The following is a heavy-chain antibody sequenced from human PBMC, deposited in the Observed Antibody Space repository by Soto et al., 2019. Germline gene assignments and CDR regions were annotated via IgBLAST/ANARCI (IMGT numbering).Heavy chain of an antibody. CDR3: AKDHGMDV. J-gene: IGHJ6*02. Sequence: EVQLVESGGGLVKPGGSLRLSCISSGFTFRTYTMNWVRQAPGKGLEWVSGIRGFSPYTFYADSVKGRFTISRDNSKNTVFLQMNSLRAEDTAVYYCAKDHGMDVWGQGATVTVSS. V-gene: IGHV3-23*04. CDR1: GFTFRTYT. CDR2: IRGFSPYT.